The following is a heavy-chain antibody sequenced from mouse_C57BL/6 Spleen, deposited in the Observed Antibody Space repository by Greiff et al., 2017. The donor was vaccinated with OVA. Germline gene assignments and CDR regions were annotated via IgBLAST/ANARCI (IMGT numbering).Heavy chain of an antibody. J-gene: IGHJ4*01. D-gene: IGHD3-2*02. Sequence: QVQLQQSGAELVKPGASVKISCKASGYAFSSYWMNWVKQGPGRGLEWIGQIYPGDGDTNYNGKFKGKATLTADKSSSTAYMQLSSLTSEDSAVYFCARRAAQADYAMDYWGQGTSVTVSS. V-gene: IGHV1-80*01. CDR1: GYAFSSYW. CDR2: IYPGDGDT. CDR3: ARRAAQADYAMDY.